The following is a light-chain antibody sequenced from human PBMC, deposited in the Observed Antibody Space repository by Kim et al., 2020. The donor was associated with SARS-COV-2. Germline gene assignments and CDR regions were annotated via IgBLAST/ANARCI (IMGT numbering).Light chain of an antibody. J-gene: IGKJ2*01. CDR3: QQYNNWPYT. Sequence: EIVMTQSPVTLSVSPGERATLSCRASQSVSSNLAWYQQTPGQAPRLLIYGASTRATGIPARFSGTGSGTEFTLTISSLQSEDFAVYYWQQYNNWPYTFGQGTKLEI. CDR2: GAS. V-gene: IGKV3-15*01. CDR1: QSVSSN.